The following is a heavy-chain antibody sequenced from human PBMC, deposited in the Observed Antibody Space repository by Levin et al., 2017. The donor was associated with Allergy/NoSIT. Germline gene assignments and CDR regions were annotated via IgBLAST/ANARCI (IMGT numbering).Heavy chain of an antibody. V-gene: IGHV3-23*01. D-gene: IGHD2-15*01. CDR1: GFTFSSYA. CDR3: AKDRCSGGSCYSTPDY. CDR2: ISGSGGST. Sequence: GGSLRLSCAASGFTFSSYAMSWVRQAPGKGLEWVSAISGSGGSTYYADSVKGRFTISRDNSKNTLYLQMNSLRAEDTAVYYCAKDRCSGGSCYSTPDYWGQGTLVTVSS. J-gene: IGHJ4*02.